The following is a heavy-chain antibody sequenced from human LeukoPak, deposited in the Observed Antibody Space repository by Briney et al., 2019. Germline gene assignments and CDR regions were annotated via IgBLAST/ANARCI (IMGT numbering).Heavy chain of an antibody. V-gene: IGHV3-23*01. CDR2: ISGSGGST. D-gene: IGHD3-16*01. J-gene: IGHJ4*02. CDR3: ARDISPGGGV. CDR1: GFTFSSYA. Sequence: GGSLRLSCAASGFTFSSYAMSWVRQAPGKGLEWVSAISGSGGSTYYADSVKGRFTISRDNAKNSLYLQMNSLRAEDTAVYYCARDISPGGGVWGQGTLVTVSS.